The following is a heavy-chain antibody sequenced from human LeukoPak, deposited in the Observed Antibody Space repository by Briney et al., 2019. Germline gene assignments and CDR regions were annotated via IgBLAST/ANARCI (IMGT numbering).Heavy chain of an antibody. CDR3: VRRVNTYGGWFDR. CDR2: IDYRGRT. Sequence: PSETLSLTCSVSGDSISSSNFHWGWIRPSPGTGLEWIGTIDYRGRTFYNPSLNNRVTISADTSRNQLSLKLGSVTATDTAIYYCVRRVNTYGGWFDRWGQGALVTVSS. CDR1: GDSISSSNFH. J-gene: IGHJ5*01. D-gene: IGHD5-18*01. V-gene: IGHV4-39*01.